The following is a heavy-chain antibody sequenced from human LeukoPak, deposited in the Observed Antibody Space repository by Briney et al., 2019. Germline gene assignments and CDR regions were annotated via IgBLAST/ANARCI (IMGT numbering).Heavy chain of an antibody. CDR3: ARARCGSGSWDCAFDI. J-gene: IGHJ3*02. CDR1: GYTFTSYD. Sequence: ASVKVSCKASGYTFTSYDINWVRQATGQGLAWMGWMNPNSGNTGYAQKFQGRVTMTRNTPISTAYMELSSLRSEDTAVYYCARARCGSGSWDCAFDIWGQGTMVTVSS. D-gene: IGHD3-22*01. CDR2: MNPNSGNT. V-gene: IGHV1-8*01.